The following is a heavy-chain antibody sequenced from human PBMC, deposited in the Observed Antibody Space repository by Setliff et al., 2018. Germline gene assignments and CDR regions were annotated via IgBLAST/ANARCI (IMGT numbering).Heavy chain of an antibody. CDR1: GYSFTNYG. J-gene: IGHJ5*02. Sequence: VKVSCKTSGYSFTNYGINWVRQAPGQGLEWMGWNSVYAQKFQGRVTMTRDTSISTAYMELSRLRSDDTAVYYCARGEGRYSGSYYWFDPWGQGTLVTVSS. CDR2: NSVY. CDR3: ARGEGRYSGSYYWFDP. D-gene: IGHD1-26*01. V-gene: IGHV1-2*02.